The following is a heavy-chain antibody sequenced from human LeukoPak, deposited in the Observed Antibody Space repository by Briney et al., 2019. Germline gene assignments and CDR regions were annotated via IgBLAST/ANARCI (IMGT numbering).Heavy chain of an antibody. V-gene: IGHV3-7*01. Sequence: GGSLRLSCAASGFTFDDYAMNWVRQAPGKGLEWVANIKQDGSEKYYVDSVKGRFTISRDNAKNSLYLQMNSLRAEDTAVYYCARDIGVSGWFDPWGQGTLVTVSS. CDR2: IKQDGSEK. CDR3: ARDIGVSGWFDP. CDR1: GFTFDDYA. D-gene: IGHD3-3*01. J-gene: IGHJ5*02.